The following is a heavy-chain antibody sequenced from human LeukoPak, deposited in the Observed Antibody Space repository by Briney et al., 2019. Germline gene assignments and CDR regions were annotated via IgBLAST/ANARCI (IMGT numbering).Heavy chain of an antibody. CDR2: IYSGGST. Sequence: GGSLRLSCAASGFTVSSNYMSWVRQAPGKGLEWVSVIYSGGSTYYADSVKGRFTISRDNSKNTLYLQMNSLRAEDTAVYYCARGSTCSKVAEYYFDYWGQGTLVTVSS. V-gene: IGHV3-66*02. CDR3: ARGSTCSKVAEYYFDY. CDR1: GFTVSSNY. J-gene: IGHJ4*02. D-gene: IGHD3-10*02.